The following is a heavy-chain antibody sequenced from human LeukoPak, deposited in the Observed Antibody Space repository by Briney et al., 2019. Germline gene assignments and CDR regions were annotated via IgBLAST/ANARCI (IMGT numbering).Heavy chain of an antibody. CDR3: AKDINYYGSGSYLGY. CDR2: IKQDGSEK. D-gene: IGHD3-10*01. CDR1: GFTFSSYW. Sequence: GGSLRLSCAASGFTFSSYWMSWVRQAPGKGLEWVANIKQDGSEKYYVDSVKGRFTISRDNSNNTLFLQMNSLRAEDTAVYYCAKDINYYGSGSYLGYWGQGTLVTVSS. J-gene: IGHJ4*02. V-gene: IGHV3-7*01.